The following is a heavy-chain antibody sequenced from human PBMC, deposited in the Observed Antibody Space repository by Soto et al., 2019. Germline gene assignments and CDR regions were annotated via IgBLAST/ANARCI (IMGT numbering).Heavy chain of an antibody. Sequence: VGSLRLSCAASGFTFSSYWMSWVRQAPGKGLEWVANIKQDGSEKYYVDSVKGRFTISRDNAKNSLYLQMNSLRAEDTAVYYCARSAGSRYYYYYGMDVWGQGTTVTVSS. CDR1: GFTFSSYW. CDR3: ARSAGSRYYYYYGMDV. V-gene: IGHV3-7*03. CDR2: IKQDGSEK. J-gene: IGHJ6*02. D-gene: IGHD1-1*01.